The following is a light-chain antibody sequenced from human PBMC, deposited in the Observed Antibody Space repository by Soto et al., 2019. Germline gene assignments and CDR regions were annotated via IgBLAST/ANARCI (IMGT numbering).Light chain of an antibody. CDR2: DAS. CDR3: QQGGNWPLT. CDR1: QSVSSY. V-gene: IGKV3-11*01. Sequence: EIVLTQSPATLSLSPGERAALSFGASQSVSSYLAWYQQKRGQAPRLLIYDASSRASGIPARFSGSGSGTDFTLTISSLEPEYFAVYYCQQGGNWPLTFGQGTRLEIK. J-gene: IGKJ5*01.